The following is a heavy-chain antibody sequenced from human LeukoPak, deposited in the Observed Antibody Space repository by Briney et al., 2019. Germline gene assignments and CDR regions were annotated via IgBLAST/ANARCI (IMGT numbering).Heavy chain of an antibody. V-gene: IGHV5-51*01. J-gene: IGHJ6*02. CDR1: GFSFTNYW. Sequence: GESLKISCKDSGFSFTNYWIAWVRQMPGKGLEWMGIIYPGDSDTRYSPSFQGQVTISADKSISTAYLQWSSLKASDTAMYYCAVYYDSSGYPSGPYYYYYGMDVWGQGTTVTVSS. CDR2: IYPGDSDT. D-gene: IGHD3-22*01. CDR3: AVYYDSSGYPSGPYYYYYGMDV.